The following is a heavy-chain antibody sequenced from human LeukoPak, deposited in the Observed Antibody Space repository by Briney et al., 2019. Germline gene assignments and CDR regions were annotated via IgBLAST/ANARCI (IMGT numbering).Heavy chain of an antibody. V-gene: IGHV4-31*03. CDR3: ARIKRFWFDP. D-gene: IGHD6-25*01. CDR2: IYYSGST. J-gene: IGHJ5*02. Sequence: KPSETLSLTCTVSGGSISSGGYYWSWIRQHPGKGLEWIGYIYYSGSTYYNPSLKSRVTISVDTSKNQFSLKLSSVTAADTAVYYCARIKRFWFDPWGQGTLVTVSS. CDR1: GGSISSGGYY.